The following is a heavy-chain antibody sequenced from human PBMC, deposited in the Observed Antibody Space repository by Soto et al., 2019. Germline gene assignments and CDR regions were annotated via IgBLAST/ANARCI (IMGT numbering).Heavy chain of an antibody. Sequence: QVQLQESGPRLVKPSGSLSLTCGVSGGTVASSHWWSWVRQSPGGGLEWIGNVYHAGDTNFNPSLQSRVPISVDKSHNQFSLRLNSLTAADTAVYFCAREIVTAGGNNYFDPWGPGTLVTVSS. CDR3: AREIVTAGGNNYFDP. V-gene: IGHV4-4*02. D-gene: IGHD2-21*02. CDR2: VYHAGDT. J-gene: IGHJ5*02. CDR1: GGTVASSHW.